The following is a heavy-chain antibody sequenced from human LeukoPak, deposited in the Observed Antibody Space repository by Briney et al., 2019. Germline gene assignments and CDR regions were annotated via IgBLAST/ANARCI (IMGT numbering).Heavy chain of an antibody. D-gene: IGHD2-15*01. V-gene: IGHV3-74*01. Sequence: GGSLRLSCAASGFTFNYYWMHWVRQAPEKGLMWVSRINGDGSRSYADSVKGRFTISRDNAKKTVDLQMNSLRVEDTAVYYCGLGYCRGGSCYHIDYWGQGTLVTVSS. CDR3: GLGYCRGGSCYHIDY. CDR2: INGDGSR. CDR1: GFTFNYYW. J-gene: IGHJ4*02.